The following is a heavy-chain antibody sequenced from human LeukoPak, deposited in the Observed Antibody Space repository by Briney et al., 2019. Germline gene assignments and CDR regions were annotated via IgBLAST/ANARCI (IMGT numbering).Heavy chain of an antibody. CDR3: AKGFSGNYYYYGMDV. Sequence: GGSLRLSCAASGFTISSYAMSWVRQAPGKGLEWVSAISGSGGSTYYADSVKGRFTISRDNSKNTLYLQMNSLRAEDTAVYYCAKGFSGNYYYYGMDVWGQGTTVTVSS. D-gene: IGHD1-26*01. CDR1: GFTISSYA. CDR2: ISGSGGST. J-gene: IGHJ6*02. V-gene: IGHV3-23*01.